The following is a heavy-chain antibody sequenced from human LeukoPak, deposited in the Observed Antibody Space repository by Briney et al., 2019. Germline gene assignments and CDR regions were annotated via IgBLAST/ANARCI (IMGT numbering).Heavy chain of an antibody. V-gene: IGHV3-43*02. CDR1: GLNFDDSA. CDR3: AKESGKFDY. J-gene: IGHJ4*02. Sequence: GGSLRLSCVASGLNFDDSAMHWVRQAPRKGLEWVSLISADGGSTFSADSVKGRFSISRDNSKNSLYLQMNSLRSEDTAMYYCAKESGKFDYWGQGTLVAVSS. CDR2: ISADGGST.